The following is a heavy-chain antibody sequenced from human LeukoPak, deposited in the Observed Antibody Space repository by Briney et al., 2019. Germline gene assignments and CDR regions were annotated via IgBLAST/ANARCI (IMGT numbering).Heavy chain of an antibody. J-gene: IGHJ5*02. CDR1: GFTFSTYW. Sequence: GGSLRLSCAASGFTFSTYWMHWVRHTPGKGLVWVSRINPDGSGTNYADSVKGRFTISRDNARNTLYLQMNSLRAEDTAVYYCAKGESRTSNYDFWSGYPAGSNWFDPWGQGTLVTVSS. CDR3: AKGESRTSNYDFWSGYPAGSNWFDP. CDR2: INPDGSGT. V-gene: IGHV3-74*01. D-gene: IGHD3-3*01.